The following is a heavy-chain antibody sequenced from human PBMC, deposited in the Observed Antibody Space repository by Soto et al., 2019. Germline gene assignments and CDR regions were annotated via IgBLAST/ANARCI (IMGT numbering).Heavy chain of an antibody. V-gene: IGHV3-11*01. J-gene: IGHJ4*02. D-gene: IGHD3-10*01. CDR3: ASDSHAVDLGY. CDR2: ISRGGSVI. CDR1: GFSFSDSY. Sequence: LRLSCAASGFSFSDSYMSWIRQAPGKGLEWVSYISRGGSVIYYADSVKGRFTISRDDAKNSLYLQMNSLRAEDTAIYYCASDSHAVDLGYWGQGTLVTVSS.